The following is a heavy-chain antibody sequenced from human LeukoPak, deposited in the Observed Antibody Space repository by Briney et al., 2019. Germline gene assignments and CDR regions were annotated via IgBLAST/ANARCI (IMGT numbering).Heavy chain of an antibody. CDR2: IYTSGST. CDR3: ARDFKGDYYYYYMDV. J-gene: IGHJ6*03. CDR1: GGSISSGSYY. Sequence: SETLSLTCTVSGGSISSGSYYWSWIRQPAGKGLEWIGRIYTSGSTNYNPSLKSRVTISVGTSKNQFSLKLSSVTAADTAVYYCARDFKGDYYYYYMDVWGKGTTVTVSS. V-gene: IGHV4-61*02.